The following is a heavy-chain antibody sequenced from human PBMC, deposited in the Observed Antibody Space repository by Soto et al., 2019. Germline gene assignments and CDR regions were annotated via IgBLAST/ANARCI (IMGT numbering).Heavy chain of an antibody. J-gene: IGHJ4*02. Sequence: QITLKESGPTLVKPTQTLTLTCTFSGFSLSTSAVGVGWIRQPPGKALEWLALIYGNDGKRYSPSLKSSLTITKDTSKQEVVLKLTNVDTVDTATYYCGHVEMTTIGAVAQWGQGILVTVSS. CDR2: IYGNDGK. D-gene: IGHD4-4*01. CDR1: GFSLSTSAVG. CDR3: GHVEMTTIGAVAQ. V-gene: IGHV2-5*01.